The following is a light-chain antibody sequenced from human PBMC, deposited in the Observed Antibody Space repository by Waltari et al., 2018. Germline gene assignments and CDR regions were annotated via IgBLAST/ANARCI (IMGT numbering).Light chain of an antibody. CDR1: QSVLYSSNNKNY. Sequence: DIVMTQSPDSLAVSLGERATINFKSSQSVLYSSNNKNYLAWYQQKPGQPPKLLIYWASTRESGVPDRFTGSGSGTDFTLTISSLQAEDVAVYYCQQYYSGPFTFGQGTRLEIK. J-gene: IGKJ5*01. CDR3: QQYYSGPFT. V-gene: IGKV4-1*01. CDR2: WAS.